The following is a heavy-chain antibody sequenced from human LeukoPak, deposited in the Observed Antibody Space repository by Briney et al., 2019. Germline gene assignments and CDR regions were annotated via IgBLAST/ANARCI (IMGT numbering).Heavy chain of an antibody. V-gene: IGHV4-34*01. CDR2: INHSGST. J-gene: IGHJ6*02. CDR1: GWSFSGYY. Sequence: SSETLSLTCAVYGWSFSGYYWSWIRQPPGKGLEWIGEINHSGSTNYNPSLKRRLTISVDTSKNQFSLKLSSVTAADTAEYYCARSPRSPNVVVVTAKNYYYYAMGVWGQGTTVTVSS. D-gene: IGHD2-21*02. CDR3: ARSPRSPNVVVVTAKNYYYYAMGV.